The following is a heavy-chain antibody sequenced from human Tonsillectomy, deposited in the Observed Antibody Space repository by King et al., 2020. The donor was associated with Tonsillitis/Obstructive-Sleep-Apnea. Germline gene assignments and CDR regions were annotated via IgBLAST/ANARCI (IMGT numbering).Heavy chain of an antibody. CDR3: VKKKVATAYYMDV. J-gene: IGHJ6*03. CDR2: ISSNGGST. V-gene: IGHV3-64D*06. D-gene: IGHD1-26*01. CDR1: GFTFSSYA. Sequence: VQLVESGGGLVQPGGSLRLSCSASGFTFSSYAMHWVRQAPGKGLEYVSAISSNGGSTYYADSVKGRFTISRDNSKNTLYLQMSSLRAEDTAVYYCVKKKVATAYYMDVWGKGTTVTVSS.